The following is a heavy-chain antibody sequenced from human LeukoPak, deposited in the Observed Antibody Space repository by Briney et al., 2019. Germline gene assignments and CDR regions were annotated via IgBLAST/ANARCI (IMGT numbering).Heavy chain of an antibody. CDR3: ARGYSYGSNYWYFDL. CDR2: MNPNSGNT. CDR1: GYTFTSYD. J-gene: IGHJ2*01. V-gene: IGHV1-8*01. Sequence: ASVKVSCKASGYTFTSYDINWVRQVTGQGLEWMGWMNPNSGNTGYAQKFQGRVTMTRNTSISTAYMELSGLRSEDTAVYYCARGYSYGSNYWYFDLWGRGTLVAVSS. D-gene: IGHD5-18*01.